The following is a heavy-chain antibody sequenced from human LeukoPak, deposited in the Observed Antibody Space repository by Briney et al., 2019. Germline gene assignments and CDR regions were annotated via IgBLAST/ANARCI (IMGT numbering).Heavy chain of an antibody. V-gene: IGHV4-61*01. CDR1: GASISSSNFY. Sequence: PSETLSLTCTVSGASISSSNFYWDWIRQSPGKGLEWIGYPYNNGSTNYNPFLKSRVTISVGTSKNQFSLKVTSVTAADTAVYYCAREGYYGSGSYSDYWGQGTLVTVSS. J-gene: IGHJ4*02. CDR2: PYNNGST. D-gene: IGHD3-10*01. CDR3: AREGYYGSGSYSDY.